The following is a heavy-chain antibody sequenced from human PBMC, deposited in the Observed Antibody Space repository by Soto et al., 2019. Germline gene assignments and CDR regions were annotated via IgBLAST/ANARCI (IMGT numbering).Heavy chain of an antibody. CDR2: ISYDGSNK. CDR3: ARDQKSNWNQHFDY. CDR1: GFTFSSYA. V-gene: IGHV3-30-3*01. D-gene: IGHD1-20*01. Sequence: PGGSLRLSCAASGFTFSSYAMHWVRQAPGKGLEWVAVISYDGSNKYYADSVKGRFTISRDNSKNTLYLQMNSLRAEDTAVYYCARDQKSNWNQHFDYWGPGTLVTVSS. J-gene: IGHJ4*02.